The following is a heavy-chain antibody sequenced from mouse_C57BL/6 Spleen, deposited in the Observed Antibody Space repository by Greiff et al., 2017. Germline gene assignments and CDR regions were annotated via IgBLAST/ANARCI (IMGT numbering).Heavy chain of an antibody. Sequence: QVQLQQPGAELVKPGASVKVSCKASGYTFTSYWMHWVKQRPGQGLEWIGRIHPSDSDTNYNQQFKGKATLTVDKSSSTDYMQLSSLTSEDSAVYDCAVLYYDYGEDFDYWGQGTTLTVSS. CDR3: AVLYYDYGEDFDY. J-gene: IGHJ2*01. CDR1: GYTFTSYW. V-gene: IGHV1-74*01. D-gene: IGHD2-4*01. CDR2: IHPSDSDT.